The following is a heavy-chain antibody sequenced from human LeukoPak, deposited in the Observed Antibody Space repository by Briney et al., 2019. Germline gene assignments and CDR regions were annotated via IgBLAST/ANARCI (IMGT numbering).Heavy chain of an antibody. CDR3: ARDHGARYFDWLPGSYYYYMDV. CDR1: GFTFDDYG. Sequence: RPGGSLRLSCAASGFTFDDYGMSWVRQAPGKGLEWVSGINWNGGSTGYADSVKGRFTISRDNAKNSLYLQMDSLRAEDTALYYCARDHGARYFDWLPGSYYYYMDVWGKGTTVTVSS. V-gene: IGHV3-20*04. CDR2: INWNGGST. J-gene: IGHJ6*03. D-gene: IGHD3-9*01.